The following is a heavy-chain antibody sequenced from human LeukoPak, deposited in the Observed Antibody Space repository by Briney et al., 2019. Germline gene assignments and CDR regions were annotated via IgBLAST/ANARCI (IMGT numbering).Heavy chain of an antibody. CDR2: IYYSGST. CDR1: GGSISSYY. CDR3: ARDRAWVEYSSGYGTGYFDY. V-gene: IGHV4-59*01. J-gene: IGHJ4*02. D-gene: IGHD5-18*01. Sequence: SETPSLTCTVSGGSISSYYWSWIRQPPGKGLEWIGHIYYSGSTNYNPSLKSRVTISIDTSKNQFSLRLSSVTAEDTAVYYCARDRAWVEYSSGYGTGYFDYWGQGTLVTVSS.